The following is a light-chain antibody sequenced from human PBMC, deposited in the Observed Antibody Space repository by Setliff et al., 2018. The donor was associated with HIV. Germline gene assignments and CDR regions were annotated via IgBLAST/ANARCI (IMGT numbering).Light chain of an antibody. CDR2: EVN. CDR1: SSYVGGYNY. Sequence: QSVLTQPPSASGSPGQSVTISCTGTSSYVGGYNYVSWYQQHPGKAPQVMIYEVNKRPSGVPDRFSGSKSGNTASLTVSGLQADDEADYYCSSYAGSNNMMFGGGTKVTGL. V-gene: IGLV2-8*01. J-gene: IGLJ3*02. CDR3: SSYAGSNNMM.